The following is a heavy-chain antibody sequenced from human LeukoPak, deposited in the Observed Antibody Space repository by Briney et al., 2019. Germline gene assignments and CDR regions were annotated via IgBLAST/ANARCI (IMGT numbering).Heavy chain of an antibody. D-gene: IGHD3-10*01. J-gene: IGHJ4*02. Sequence: SVKVSRKASGGTFSSYAISWVRQAPGQGLEWMGGIIPIFGTANYAQKFQGGVTITADESTSTAYMELSSLRSEDTAVYYCARRRAYGSGSYVDYWGQGTLVTVSS. CDR2: IIPIFGTA. V-gene: IGHV1-69*13. CDR1: GGTFSSYA. CDR3: ARRRAYGSGSYVDY.